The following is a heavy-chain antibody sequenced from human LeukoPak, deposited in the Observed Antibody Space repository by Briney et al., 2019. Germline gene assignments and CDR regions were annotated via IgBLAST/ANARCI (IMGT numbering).Heavy chain of an antibody. CDR2: INHSGST. Sequence: SETLSLTCAVYGGSFSGYYWSWIRQPPGKGLEWIGEINHSGSTNYNPSLKSRVTISVDTSKNQFSLKLSSVTAADTAVYYCARVGYSSGYDPRGQGTLVTVSS. D-gene: IGHD6-25*01. J-gene: IGHJ5*02. CDR3: ARVGYSSGYDP. CDR1: GGSFSGYY. V-gene: IGHV4-34*01.